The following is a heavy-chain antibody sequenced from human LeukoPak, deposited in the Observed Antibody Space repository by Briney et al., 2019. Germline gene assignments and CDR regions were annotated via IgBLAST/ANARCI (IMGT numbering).Heavy chain of an antibody. V-gene: IGHV4-34*01. CDR2: INHSGST. D-gene: IGHD3-3*02. CDR3: ARGRRRPRLAAFDI. J-gene: IGHJ3*02. CDR1: GGSFSGYY. Sequence: PWETLSLTCAVYGGSFSGYYWSWIRQPPGKGLEWIGEINHSGSTNYNPSLKSRVTISVDTPKNQFSLKLSSVTAADTAVYYCARGRRRPRLAAFDIWGQGTMVTVSS.